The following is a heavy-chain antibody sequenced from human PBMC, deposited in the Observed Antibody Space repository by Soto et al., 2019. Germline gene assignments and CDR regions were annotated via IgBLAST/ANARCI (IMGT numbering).Heavy chain of an antibody. V-gene: IGHV1-18*01. CDR2: ISVYNEDT. CDR3: VREPNRGYYGSGTFDY. CDR1: GYTLSNYG. Sequence: ASVKVSCKASGYTLSNYGISWVRQAPGQGLEWMGWISVYNEDTNYREKFQGRFTLTTDTSTNTAYMELRSLRSDDTAVYYCVREPNRGYYGSGTFDYWGQGTQVTVSS. D-gene: IGHD3-10*01. J-gene: IGHJ4*02.